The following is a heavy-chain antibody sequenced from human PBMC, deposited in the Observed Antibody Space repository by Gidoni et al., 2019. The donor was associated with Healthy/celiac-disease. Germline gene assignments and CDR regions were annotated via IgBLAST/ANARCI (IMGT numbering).Heavy chain of an antibody. CDR3: ARMYYYDSSGYFAFDI. J-gene: IGHJ3*02. CDR2: IYYSGST. Sequence: QVQLQESGPGLVKPSETLSLTCTVSGGSVSSGSYYWSWIRQPPGKGLEWIGYIYYSGSTNYNPSLKSRVTISVDTSKNQFSLKLSSETAADTAVYYCARMYYYDSSGYFAFDIWGQGTMVTVSS. D-gene: IGHD3-22*01. V-gene: IGHV4-61*01. CDR1: GGSVSSGSYY.